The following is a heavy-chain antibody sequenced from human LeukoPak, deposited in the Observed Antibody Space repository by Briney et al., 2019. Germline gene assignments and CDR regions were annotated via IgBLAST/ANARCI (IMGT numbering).Heavy chain of an antibody. CDR3: AKDLEMATVPGYFDY. D-gene: IGHD5-24*01. CDR1: GFTFSSYG. Sequence: GGSLRLSCAASGFTFSSYGMHWVRQAPGKGLEWVAFIRYDGSNKYYADSVKGRFTISRDNSKNTLYLQMNSLRAEDTAVYYCAKDLEMATVPGYFDYWGQGTLVTVSS. V-gene: IGHV3-30*02. CDR2: IRYDGSNK. J-gene: IGHJ4*02.